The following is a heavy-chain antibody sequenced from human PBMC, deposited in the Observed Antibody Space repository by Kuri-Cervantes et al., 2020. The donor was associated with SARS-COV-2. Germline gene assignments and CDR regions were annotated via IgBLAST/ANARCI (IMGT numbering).Heavy chain of an antibody. Sequence: GESLKISCAASGFIFSNYGMHWVRQSPGKGLEWVAFTSYDGSNAYYADSVRGRFTVSRDNSKNTLSLQMNGLRAEDTAVYYCAKDIGTRSTNFATYDYWGQGDLVTVSS. CDR3: AKDIGTRSTNFATYDY. CDR1: GFIFSNYG. CDR2: TSYDGSNA. V-gene: IGHV3-30*18. J-gene: IGHJ4*02. D-gene: IGHD2/OR15-2a*01.